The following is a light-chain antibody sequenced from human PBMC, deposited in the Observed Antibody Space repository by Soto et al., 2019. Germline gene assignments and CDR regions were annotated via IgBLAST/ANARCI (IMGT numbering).Light chain of an antibody. CDR2: DVN. CDR1: SSDVGGYNY. V-gene: IGLV2-14*03. J-gene: IGLJ2*01. Sequence: QSALTQPASVSGSPGQSITISCTGTSSDVGGYNYVSWYQHHPGKAPKLMIYDVNNRPSGVSNRFSGSKSGNTASLTISGLQADDEADYYCSSYTSSSTLVFGGGTKLTVL. CDR3: SSYTSSSTLV.